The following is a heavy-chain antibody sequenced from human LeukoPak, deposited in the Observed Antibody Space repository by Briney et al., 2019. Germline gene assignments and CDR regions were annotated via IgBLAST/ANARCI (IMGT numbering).Heavy chain of an antibody. Sequence: GGSLRLSCAASGFTFSNAWMSWVRQAPGKGLEWVGRIKSKTDGGTTDYAAPVKGRFTISRDDSKNTLYLQMNSLKTEDTAVYYCTTDGIGYCSSTSCYSGVTGWFDPWGQGTLVTVSS. CDR3: TTDGIGYCSSTSCYSGVTGWFDP. V-gene: IGHV3-15*01. CDR1: GFTFSNAW. D-gene: IGHD2-2*01. CDR2: IKSKTDGGTT. J-gene: IGHJ5*02.